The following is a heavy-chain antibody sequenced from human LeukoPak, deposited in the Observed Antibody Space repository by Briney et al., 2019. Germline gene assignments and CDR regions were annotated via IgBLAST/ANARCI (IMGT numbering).Heavy chain of an antibody. J-gene: IGHJ4*02. CDR3: ARLDSYDYGGNDY. D-gene: IGHD4-23*01. CDR1: GYTFTSYD. V-gene: IGHV1-8*03. CDR2: MNPNSGNT. Sequence: ASVKVSCKASGYTFTSYDINWVRQATGQGLEWMGWMNPNSGNTGYAQKFQGRVTITRNTSISTAYTELSSLRSEDTAVYYCARLDSYDYGGNDYWGQGTLVTVSS.